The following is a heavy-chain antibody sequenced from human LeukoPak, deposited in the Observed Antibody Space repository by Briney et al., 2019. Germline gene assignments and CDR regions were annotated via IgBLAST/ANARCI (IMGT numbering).Heavy chain of an antibody. D-gene: IGHD4-23*01. V-gene: IGHV4-39*01. CDR2: ASYSGST. Sequence: SETPTLTCTVSGGAISNTSYYWGWIRQPPGNGLEWIGSASYSGSTYYNPSLESRVIISVDTSKNQFSLRLSSVTAADTAIYYCARLRSYGGNLGIDYWGQGTLVSPSS. CDR1: GGAISNTSYY. CDR3: ARLRSYGGNLGIDY. J-gene: IGHJ4*02.